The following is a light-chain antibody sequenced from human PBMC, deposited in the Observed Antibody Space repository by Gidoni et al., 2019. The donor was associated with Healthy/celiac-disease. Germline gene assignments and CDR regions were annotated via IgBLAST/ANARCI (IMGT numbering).Light chain of an antibody. Sequence: DIQMTQSPSSLSASVGDRVTITCQASQDISKYLNWYQQKPGKAPKLLIYDASNLETGVQSRFSGSGSGTDFTFTISSLQPEDIATYYCQHYDNLPLTFGGGTKVEIK. V-gene: IGKV1-33*01. CDR2: DAS. CDR1: QDISKY. CDR3: QHYDNLPLT. J-gene: IGKJ4*01.